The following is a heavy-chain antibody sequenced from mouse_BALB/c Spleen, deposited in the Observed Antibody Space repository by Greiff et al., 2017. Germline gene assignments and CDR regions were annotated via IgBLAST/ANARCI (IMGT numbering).Heavy chain of an antibody. CDR2: ISSGGSYT. CDR1: GFTFSSYA. D-gene: IGHD1-1*01. V-gene: IGHV5-9-3*01. J-gene: IGHJ2*01. CDR3: ARHKTTVVANYFDY. Sequence: EVKLVESGGGLVKPGGSLKLSCAASGFTFSSYAMSWVRQTPEKRLEWVASISSGGSYTYYPDSVKGRFTISRDNAKNTLYLQMSSLRSEDTAVYYCARHKTTVVANYFDYWGQGTTLTVSS.